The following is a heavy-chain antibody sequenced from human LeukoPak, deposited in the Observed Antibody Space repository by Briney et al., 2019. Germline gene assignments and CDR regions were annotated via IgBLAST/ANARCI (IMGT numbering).Heavy chain of an antibody. D-gene: IGHD3-3*01. J-gene: IGHJ3*02. Sequence: SETLSLTCAVHGGSFSGYYWSWIRQPPGKGLEWIGYIYYSGSTYYNPSLKSRVTISVDTSKNQFSLKLSSVTAADTAVYYCARAVGDFWSGYSAFDIWGQGTMVTVSS. CDR1: GGSFSGYY. CDR2: IYYSGST. CDR3: ARAVGDFWSGYSAFDI. V-gene: IGHV4-30-4*08.